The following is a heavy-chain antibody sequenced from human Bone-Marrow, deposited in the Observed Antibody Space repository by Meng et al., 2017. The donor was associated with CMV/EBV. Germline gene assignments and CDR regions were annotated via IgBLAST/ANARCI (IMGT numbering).Heavy chain of an antibody. Sequence: SETLSLTCAVSGGSISSSNWWSWVRQPPGKGLEWIGEIYHSGSTNYNPSLKSRVTISVDKSKNQFSLKLSSVTAADTAVYYCARDDTTVVVPANTKDYYYYYGMDVWGQGTTVTGSS. V-gene: IGHV4-4*02. CDR3: ARDDTTVVVPANTKDYYYYYGMDV. CDR1: GGSISSSNW. J-gene: IGHJ6*01. D-gene: IGHD2-2*01. CDR2: IYHSGST.